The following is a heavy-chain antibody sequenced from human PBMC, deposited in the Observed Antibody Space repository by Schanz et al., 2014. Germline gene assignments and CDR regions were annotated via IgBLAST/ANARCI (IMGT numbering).Heavy chain of an antibody. V-gene: IGHV3-7*03. J-gene: IGHJ3*02. CDR2: IKGDSSEK. CDR1: GFTFSSYG. Sequence: VQLVESGGGVVQPGRSLRLSCATSGFTFSSYGMHWVRQAPGKGLEWVANIKGDSSEKNYVDSVKGRFTLSRDNAKKTMDLQMNSLRVEDTAVYYCAKDMHKDYGGKPQAFDIWGQGTMVTVSS. CDR3: AKDMHKDYGGKPQAFDI. D-gene: IGHD4-17*01.